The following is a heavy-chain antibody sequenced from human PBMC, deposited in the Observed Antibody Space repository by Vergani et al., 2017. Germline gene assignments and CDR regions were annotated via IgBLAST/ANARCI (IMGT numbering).Heavy chain of an antibody. CDR3: AKAGIVVPAAITGIRAYYYYYGMDV. V-gene: IGHV3-23*01. D-gene: IGHD2-2*01. J-gene: IGHJ6*02. CDR2: ISGSGGST. CDR1: GFTFSSYA. Sequence: EVQLLESGGGLVQPGGSLRLSCAASGFTFSSYAMSWVRQAPGKGLEWVSAISGSGGSTYYADSVKGRFTISRDNSKNTLYLQMNSLRAEDTAVYYCAKAGIVVPAAITGIRAYYYYYGMDVWGQGP.